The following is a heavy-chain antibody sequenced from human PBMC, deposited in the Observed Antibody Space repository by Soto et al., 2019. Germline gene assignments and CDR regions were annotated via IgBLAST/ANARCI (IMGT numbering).Heavy chain of an antibody. Sequence: SETLSLTCTVSGGSISSYYWSWIRQPPGKGLECIGYIYYSGSTNYNPSLKSRVTISVDTSKNQFSLKLSSVTAADTAVYYCERHSIPGYSSGWFSYYYGMDVWGQGTTVTVSS. D-gene: IGHD6-13*01. J-gene: IGHJ6*02. CDR1: GGSISSYY. CDR2: IYYSGST. CDR3: ERHSIPGYSSGWFSYYYGMDV. V-gene: IGHV4-59*08.